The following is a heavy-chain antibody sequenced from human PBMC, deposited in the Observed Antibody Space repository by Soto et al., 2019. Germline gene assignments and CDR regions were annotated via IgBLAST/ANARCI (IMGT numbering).Heavy chain of an antibody. J-gene: IGHJ6*02. Sequence: SETLSLTCTVSGGSISSGDYYWSWIRQPPGKGLEWIGYIYYSGSTYYNPSLKSRVTISVDTSKNQFSLKLSSVTAADTAVYYCARDLKAYYDFWSGYHDGGNRYYYYGMDVWGQGTTVTAP. D-gene: IGHD3-3*01. CDR3: ARDLKAYYDFWSGYHDGGNRYYYYGMDV. CDR1: GGSISSGDYY. CDR2: IYYSGST. V-gene: IGHV4-30-4*01.